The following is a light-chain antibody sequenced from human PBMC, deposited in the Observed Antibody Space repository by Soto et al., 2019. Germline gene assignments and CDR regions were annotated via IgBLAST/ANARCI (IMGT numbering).Light chain of an antibody. Sequence: DIQMTQSPSTLSASVGDRVSVTCRASHSISRQLAGYQQKPGKAPNLLIYQASNLETGVPSRFSGSGSGTEFHLNISSLQPDDFATYYCLQYQSYWTFGQGTKVEVK. V-gene: IGKV1-5*03. CDR3: LQYQSYWT. J-gene: IGKJ1*01. CDR2: QAS. CDR1: HSISRQ.